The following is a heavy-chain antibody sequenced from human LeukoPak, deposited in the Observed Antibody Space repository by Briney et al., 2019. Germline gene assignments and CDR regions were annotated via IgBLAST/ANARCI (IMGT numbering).Heavy chain of an antibody. J-gene: IGHJ4*02. Sequence: ASVKVSCKASGGTFSSYAISWVRQAPGQGLEWVGGIIPIFGTANYAQKFQGRVTITADESTSTAYMELSSLRSEDTAVYYCARGVRPDYYFDYWGQGTLVTVSS. V-gene: IGHV1-69*13. CDR1: GGTFSSYA. D-gene: IGHD1-14*01. CDR2: IIPIFGTA. CDR3: ARGVRPDYYFDY.